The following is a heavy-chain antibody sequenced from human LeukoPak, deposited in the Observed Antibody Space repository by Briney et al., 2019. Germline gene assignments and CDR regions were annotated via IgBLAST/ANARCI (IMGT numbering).Heavy chain of an antibody. J-gene: IGHJ5*02. CDR2: IIPIFGTA. CDR1: GGTFSSYA. D-gene: IGHD3-3*01. CDR3: ARGSDYDFWSGYYSNWFDP. Sequence: ASVKVSCKASGGTFSSYATSWVRQAPGQGLEWMGGIIPIFGTANYAQKFQGRVTITADESTSTAYMELSSLRSEDTAVYYCARGSDYDFWSGYYSNWFDPWGQGTLVTVSS. V-gene: IGHV1-69*01.